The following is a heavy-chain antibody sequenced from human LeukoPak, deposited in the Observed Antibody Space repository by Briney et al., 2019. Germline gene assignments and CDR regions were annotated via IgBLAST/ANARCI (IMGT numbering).Heavy chain of an antibody. CDR1: GFVFDDYG. CDR3: ARDREGQLLWFGELGY. Sequence: GGSLRLSCAASGFVFDDYGMSWVRQAPGKGLEWVSAINWDGSTTSYADSVKGRFTISRDKAKKSLYLQMNSLRAEDTALYYCARDREGQLLWFGELGYWGQGSLVTVSS. J-gene: IGHJ4*02. CDR2: INWDGSTT. D-gene: IGHD3-10*01. V-gene: IGHV3-20*04.